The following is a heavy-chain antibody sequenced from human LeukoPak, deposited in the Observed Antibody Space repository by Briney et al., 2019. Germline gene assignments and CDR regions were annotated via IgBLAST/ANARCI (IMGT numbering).Heavy chain of an antibody. D-gene: IGHD2-15*01. CDR2: ISSSGSTI. Sequence: GGSLRLSCAASGFTFSSYEMNWVRQAPGKGLEWVSYISSSGSTIYYADSVKGRFTISRDNAKNSLYLQMNSLRAEDTAVYYCARDSYCSGGSCYSYYFDYWGQGTLDTVSS. V-gene: IGHV3-48*03. J-gene: IGHJ4*02. CDR3: ARDSYCSGGSCYSYYFDY. CDR1: GFTFSSYE.